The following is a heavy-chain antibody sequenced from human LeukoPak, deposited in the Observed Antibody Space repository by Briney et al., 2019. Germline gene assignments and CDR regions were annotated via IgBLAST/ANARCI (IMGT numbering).Heavy chain of an antibody. Sequence: PGGTLRLSCAASGFTFSSFGMSWVRQAPGKGLEWVSSISVSVGITYYAESVKGGFTIARDNSKNTLYLQMNRLRGEDTGVYYCAKDSLGDYSSSWYLYYWGQGTLVTVSS. V-gene: IGHV3-23*01. CDR1: GFTFSSFG. CDR3: AKDSLGDYSSSWYLYY. D-gene: IGHD6-13*01. J-gene: IGHJ4*02. CDR2: ISVSVGIT.